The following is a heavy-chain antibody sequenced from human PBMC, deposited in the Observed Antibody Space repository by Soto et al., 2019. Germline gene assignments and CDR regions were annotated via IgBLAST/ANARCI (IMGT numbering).Heavy chain of an antibody. D-gene: IGHD3-22*01. CDR1: GYSLTSYW. V-gene: IGHV5-51*01. CDR2: IYPGDSDT. J-gene: IGHJ4*02. CDR3: ARQDSVAYYFFEY. Sequence: PGESLKICCKGSGYSLTSYWIGWVRQMPGKVLEWMGIIYPGDSDTRYSPSFQGQVTISADKSIRTAYLRWSSLKASVTAMYYCARQDSVAYYFFEYWGQGTLDNVSS.